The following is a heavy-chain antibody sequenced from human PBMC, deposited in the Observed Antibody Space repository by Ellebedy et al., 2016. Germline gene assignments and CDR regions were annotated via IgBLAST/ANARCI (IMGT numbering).Heavy chain of an antibody. Sequence: GGSLRLSXAASGFTFSGSAMHWVRQASGKGLEWVGRIRSKANSYATAYAASVKGRFTISRDDSKNTAYLQMNSLKTEDTAVYYCTRRTIVVVPAAMGEKRYYYYGMDVWGQGTTVTVSS. D-gene: IGHD2-2*01. CDR1: GFTFSGSA. J-gene: IGHJ6*02. V-gene: IGHV3-73*01. CDR2: IRSKANSYAT. CDR3: TRRTIVVVPAAMGEKRYYYYGMDV.